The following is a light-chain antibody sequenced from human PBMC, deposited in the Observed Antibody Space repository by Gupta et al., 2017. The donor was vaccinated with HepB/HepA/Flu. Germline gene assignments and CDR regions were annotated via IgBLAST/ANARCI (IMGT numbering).Light chain of an antibody. CDR1: QSVLYSSDNKNY. V-gene: IGKV4-1*01. CDR2: WAS. CDR3: QQYYSGPQT. J-gene: IGKJ2*01. Sequence: DIVMTQSPDSLAVSLGERATINSKSSQSVLYSSDNKNYLAWYQQKPGQPPKLLIYWASTRESGVPDRFSGGGSGTEFTLTISSLQAEDVAVYYCQQYYSGPQTFGQGTKLEIK.